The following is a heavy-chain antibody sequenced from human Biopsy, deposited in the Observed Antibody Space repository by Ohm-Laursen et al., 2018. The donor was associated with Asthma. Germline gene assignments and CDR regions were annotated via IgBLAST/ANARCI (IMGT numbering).Heavy chain of an antibody. CDR1: GFTFDNYT. J-gene: IGHJ6*02. D-gene: IGHD2-21*02. CDR2: ISYDGRNT. V-gene: IGHV3-30*04. CDR3: ARGGLHYYEYYGMDV. Sequence: SLRLSCAASGFTFDNYTMHWVRQAPGKGLEWVTIISYDGRNTYYADSVEGRFTISRDNSKSTLFLQMGSLRPEDTAVYYCARGGLHYYEYYGMDVWGQGTTVTVSS.